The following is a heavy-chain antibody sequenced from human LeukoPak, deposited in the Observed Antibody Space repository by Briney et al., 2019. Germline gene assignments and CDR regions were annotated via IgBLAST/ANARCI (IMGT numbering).Heavy chain of an antibody. Sequence: SETLSLTCTVSGGSISSYYWSWIRQPPGKGLEWIGYIYYSGSTNYNPSLKSRVTISVDTSKNQFSLKLSSVTAADTAVYYCARQGGGFWYFDLWGRGTLVTDSS. J-gene: IGHJ2*01. D-gene: IGHD6-25*01. V-gene: IGHV4-59*08. CDR1: GGSISSYY. CDR3: ARQGGGFWYFDL. CDR2: IYYSGST.